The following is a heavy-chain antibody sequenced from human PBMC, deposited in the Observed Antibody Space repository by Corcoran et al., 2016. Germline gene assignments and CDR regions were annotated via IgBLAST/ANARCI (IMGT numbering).Heavy chain of an antibody. CDR2: INHSGST. V-gene: IGHV4-39*07. J-gene: IGHJ4*02. CDR1: GGSISSSSYY. Sequence: QLQLQESGPGLVKPSETLSLTCTVSGGSISSSSYYWGWIRQPPGKGLEWIGEINHSGSTNYNPSLKSRVTISVDTSKNQFSLKLSSVTAADTAVYYFARGRRSYYDSSGYSYWGQGTLVTVSS. D-gene: IGHD3-22*01. CDR3: ARGRRSYYDSSGYSY.